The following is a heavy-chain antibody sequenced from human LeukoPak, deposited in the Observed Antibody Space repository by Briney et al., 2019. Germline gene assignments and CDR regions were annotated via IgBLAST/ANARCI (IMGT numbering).Heavy chain of an antibody. Sequence: ASETLSLTCAVYGGSFSGYYWSWIRQPPGKGLEWIGEINHSGSTNYNPSLKSRVTISVDTSKNQFSLKLSSVTAADTAVYYCAREEREDCTNGVCYLYYFDYWGQGTLVTVSS. V-gene: IGHV4-34*01. CDR2: INHSGST. CDR3: AREEREDCTNGVCYLYYFDY. D-gene: IGHD2-8*01. J-gene: IGHJ4*02. CDR1: GGSFSGYY.